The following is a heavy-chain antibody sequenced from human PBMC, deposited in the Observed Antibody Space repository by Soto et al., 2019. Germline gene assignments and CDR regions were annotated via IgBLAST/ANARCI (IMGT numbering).Heavy chain of an antibody. CDR1: GGTFSSYA. V-gene: IGHV1-69*12. Sequence: QVQLVQSGAEVKKPGSSVKVSCKASGGTFSSYAISWVRQAPGQGLEWMGGIIPIFGTANYAQKFWGRVTITADESTSTADMELSSLRSEDTAVYYCARGYDFWSGYRHRVRYYYGMDVWGQGTTVTVSS. CDR2: IIPIFGTA. D-gene: IGHD3-3*01. CDR3: ARGYDFWSGYRHRVRYYYGMDV. J-gene: IGHJ6*02.